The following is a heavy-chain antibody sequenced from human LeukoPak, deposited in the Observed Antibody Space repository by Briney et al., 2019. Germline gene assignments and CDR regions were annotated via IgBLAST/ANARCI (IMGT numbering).Heavy chain of an antibody. CDR2: IGTAGDT. V-gene: IGHV3-13*01. Sequence: PGGSLRLSCAASGFTFSSYDMHWVRQATGKGLEWVSAIGTAGDTYYPGSVKGRFTISRENAKYSLYLQMNSLRAGDTAVYYCARGARDYYYMDVWGKGTTVTVSS. CDR3: ARGARDYYYMDV. J-gene: IGHJ6*03. CDR1: GFTFSSYD.